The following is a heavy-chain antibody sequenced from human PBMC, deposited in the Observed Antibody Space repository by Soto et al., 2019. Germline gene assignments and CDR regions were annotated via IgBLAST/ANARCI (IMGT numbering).Heavy chain of an antibody. V-gene: IGHV3-30-3*01. D-gene: IGHD2-2*01. CDR1: EFTFSSYA. Sequence: GWSLRLSCAASEFTFSSYAMHWVRQAPGKGLEWVAVISYDGSNKYYADSVKGRFTISRDNSKNTLYLQMNSLRAEDTAVYYCARGYCSSTSCLLSYYYYGMDVWGQGTTVTVSS. J-gene: IGHJ6*02. CDR3: ARGYCSSTSCLLSYYYYGMDV. CDR2: ISYDGSNK.